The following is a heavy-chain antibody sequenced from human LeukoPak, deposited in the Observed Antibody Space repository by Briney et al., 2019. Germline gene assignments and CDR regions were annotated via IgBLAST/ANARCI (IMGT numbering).Heavy chain of an antibody. CDR2: IYYSGST. Sequence: SETLSLTCTVSGGSISSSSYYWGWLRQPPGKGLEWIGSIYYSGSTYYNPSLKSRVTISVDTSKNQFSLKLGSVTAADTAVYYCARLRKSVMTFDYWGQGTLVAVSS. J-gene: IGHJ4*02. CDR1: GGSISSSSYY. V-gene: IGHV4-39*01. CDR3: ARLRKSVMTFDY. D-gene: IGHD5/OR15-5a*01.